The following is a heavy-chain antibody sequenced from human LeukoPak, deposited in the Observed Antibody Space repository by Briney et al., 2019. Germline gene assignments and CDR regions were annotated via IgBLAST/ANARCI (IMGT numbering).Heavy chain of an antibody. CDR1: GYTFTSYD. D-gene: IGHD6-13*01. J-gene: IGHJ4*02. V-gene: IGHV1-8*01. CDR2: MNPNSGNT. Sequence: ASVKVSCKASGYTFTSYDINWVRQATGQGLEWKGWMNPNSGNTGYAQKFQGRVTMTRNTSISTAYMELSSLRSEDTAVYYCARGRSSSWYRSESDYWGQGTLVTVSS. CDR3: ARGRSSSWYRSESDY.